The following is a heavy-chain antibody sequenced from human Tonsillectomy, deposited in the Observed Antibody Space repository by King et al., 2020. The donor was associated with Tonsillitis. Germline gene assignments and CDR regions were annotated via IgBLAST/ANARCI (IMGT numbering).Heavy chain of an antibody. CDR3: ARHEAVKTTVLTPGWGDAFDI. J-gene: IGHJ3*02. V-gene: IGHV5-51*01. CDR2: IYPGDSDT. Sequence: VQLVESGAEVKKPGESLKISCKISGYIFTNYWIGWVRQMPGKGLEWMGIIYPGDSDTRYSPSFEGQVTISADQSISTAYLQWKSLRASDTAMYYCARHEAVKTTVLTPGWGDAFDIWGQGTMVIVSS. CDR1: GYIFTNYW. D-gene: IGHD4-23*01.